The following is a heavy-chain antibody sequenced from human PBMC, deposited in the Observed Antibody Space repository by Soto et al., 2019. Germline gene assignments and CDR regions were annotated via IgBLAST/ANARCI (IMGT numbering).Heavy chain of an antibody. CDR3: ARVSVIFGYSSSWYFDY. CDR1: GGSISSGGYY. V-gene: IGHV4-31*03. J-gene: IGHJ4*02. CDR2: IYYSGST. Sequence: SETLSLTCTVSGGSISSGGYYWSWIRQHPGKGLEWIGYIYYSGSTYYNPSLKSRVTISVDTSKNQFSLKLSSVTAADTAVYYCARVSVIFGYSSSWYFDYWGQGTLVTVSS. D-gene: IGHD6-13*01.